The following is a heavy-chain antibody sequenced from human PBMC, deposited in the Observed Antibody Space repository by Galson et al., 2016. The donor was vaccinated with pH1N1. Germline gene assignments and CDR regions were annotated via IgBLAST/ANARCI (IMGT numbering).Heavy chain of an antibody. V-gene: IGHV5-51*01. CDR1: GYKFANSW. D-gene: IGHD4-17*01. CDR2: IWLGASLI. CDR3: ARQNDYGDYRGDAFDI. Sequence: QSGAEVTKPGESLKISCKGSGYKFANSWIVWVRQMPGKGLEWMGIIWLGASLIRYKPSFQGQVTISADKSINIVYLEWSSLKATAPATYYCARQNDYGDYRGDAFDIWGQGTLVTVSS. J-gene: IGHJ3*02.